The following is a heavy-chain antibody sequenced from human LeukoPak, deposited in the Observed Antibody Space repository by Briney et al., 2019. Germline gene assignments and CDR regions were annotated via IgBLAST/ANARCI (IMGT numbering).Heavy chain of an antibody. J-gene: IGHJ6*02. CDR2: IYYSGST. Sequence: SETLSLTCTVSGGSISSYYWSWIRQPPGKGLEWIGYIYYSGSTNYNPSLKSRVTISVDTSKNQFSLKLSSVTAADTAVYYCASCSGKDTVTTPYYGMDVWGQGTTVTVSS. V-gene: IGHV4-59*01. CDR1: GGSISSYY. D-gene: IGHD4-17*01. CDR3: ASCSGKDTVTTPYYGMDV.